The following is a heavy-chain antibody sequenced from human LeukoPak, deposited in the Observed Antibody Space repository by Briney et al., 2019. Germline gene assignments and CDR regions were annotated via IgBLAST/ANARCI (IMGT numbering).Heavy chain of an antibody. J-gene: IGHJ4*02. Sequence: GGSLRLSCAASGFTFSSYSMNWDRQAPGKGLEWVSSISSSSSYIYYADSVKGRFTISRDNAKNSLYLQMNSLRAEDTAVYYCARDSLGAPLDYWGQGTLVTVSS. CDR1: GFTFSSYS. CDR2: ISSSSSYI. D-gene: IGHD1-26*01. CDR3: ARDSLGAPLDY. V-gene: IGHV3-21*01.